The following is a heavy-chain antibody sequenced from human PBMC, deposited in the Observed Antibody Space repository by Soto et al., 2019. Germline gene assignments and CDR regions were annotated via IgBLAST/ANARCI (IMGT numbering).Heavy chain of an antibody. CDR1: GGTFSSYV. Sequence: QVHLVQSGAEVKKPGSSMKVSCKVSGGTFSSYVLSWVRQAPGQGLEWMGRIIPMFGTTDYAENFQGRLTIIADESTSTAYMELSSLRSEDTALYFCVREGVGPTSGSFEYWGQGTLVSVST. V-gene: IGHV1-69*15. CDR3: VREGVGPTSGSFEY. J-gene: IGHJ4*02. D-gene: IGHD1-26*01. CDR2: IIPMFGTT.